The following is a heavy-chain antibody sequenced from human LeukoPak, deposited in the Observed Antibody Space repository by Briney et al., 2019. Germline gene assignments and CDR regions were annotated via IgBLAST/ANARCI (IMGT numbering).Heavy chain of an antibody. CDR1: GFTFSSYG. J-gene: IGHJ4*02. V-gene: IGHV3-33*06. CDR2: IWYDGSNK. D-gene: IGHD3-22*01. CDR3: AKGALRTTVTTFDEKPLDSSGYYYSPGCYFDY. Sequence: GGSLRLSCAASGFTFSSYGMHWVRQAPGKGLEWVAVIWYDGSNKYYADSVKGRFTISRDNSKNTLYLQMNSLRAEDTAVYYCAKGALRTTVTTFDEKPLDSSGYYYSPGCYFDYWGQGTLVTVSS.